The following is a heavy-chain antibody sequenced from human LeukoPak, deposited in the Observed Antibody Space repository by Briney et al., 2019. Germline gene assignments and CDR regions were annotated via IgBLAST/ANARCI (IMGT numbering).Heavy chain of an antibody. CDR1: GFTFSSYA. CDR3: ARLQPYSSPDY. V-gene: IGHV3-30*03. CDR2: ISYDGSNI. J-gene: IGHJ4*02. D-gene: IGHD6-13*01. Sequence: GGSLRLSCAASGFTFSSYAMHWVRQVPGKGLEWVAVISYDGSNIYYVDSVKGRFTTSRDNAKNTLYLQMNSLTAEDTAVYYCARLQPYSSPDYWGQGTLVTVSS.